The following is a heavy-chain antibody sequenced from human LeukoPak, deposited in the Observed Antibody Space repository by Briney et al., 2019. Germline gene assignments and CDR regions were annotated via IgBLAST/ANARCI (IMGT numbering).Heavy chain of an antibody. D-gene: IGHD3-3*01. J-gene: IGHJ5*02. Sequence: PSETLSLTCTVSGGSISSSSYYWGWIRQPPGKGLEWIGSIYYSGSTYYNPSLKSRVTISVDTSKNQFSLKLSSVTAADTAVYYCAGRPYYDFWSGYYPALNWFDPWGQGALVTVSS. CDR1: GGSISSSSYY. CDR3: AGRPYYDFWSGYYPALNWFDP. V-gene: IGHV4-39*01. CDR2: IYYSGST.